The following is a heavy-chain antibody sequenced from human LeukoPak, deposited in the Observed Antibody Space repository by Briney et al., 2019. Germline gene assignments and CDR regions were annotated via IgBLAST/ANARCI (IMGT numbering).Heavy chain of an antibody. J-gene: IGHJ5*02. CDR2: INTKSGRT. V-gene: IGHV1-2*02. Sequence: ASVKVSCKTSGYSFTDYYIHWVRQAPGQGLEWMGWINTKSGRTSSTRKFQGRVTMTRDPSITTVYMDMAWLTSDDTAIYFCARADFIDAGPYLIGPWGQGTLVTVSS. D-gene: IGHD3-3*01. CDR1: GYSFTDYY. CDR3: ARADFIDAGPYLIGP.